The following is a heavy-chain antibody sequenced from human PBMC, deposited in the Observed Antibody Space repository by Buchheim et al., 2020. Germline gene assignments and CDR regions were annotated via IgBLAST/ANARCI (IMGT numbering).Heavy chain of an antibody. CDR2: INSDGSST. CDR1: GFTFSSYW. CDR3: ARDEQQLVLLYYYGIDV. Sequence: EVQLVESGGGLVQPGGSLRLSCAASGFTFSSYWMHWVRQAPGKGLVWVSRINSDGSSTSCADSVKGRFTISRDNAKNTLYLQMNSLRAEDTAVYYCARDEQQLVLLYYYGIDVWGQGTT. V-gene: IGHV3-74*01. D-gene: IGHD6-13*01. J-gene: IGHJ6*02.